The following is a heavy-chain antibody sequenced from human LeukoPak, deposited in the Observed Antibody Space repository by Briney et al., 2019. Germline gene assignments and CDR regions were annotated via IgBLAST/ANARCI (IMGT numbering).Heavy chain of an antibody. CDR1: GFTTSSNY. D-gene: IGHD3-9*01. CDR3: ARGGFGWPDEEHYFHY. J-gene: IGHJ4*02. Sequence: QTGGSLRLSCAASGFTTSSNYMSWVRQAPGKGLEWVSGIYSGGSTYYADSVKGRFTISTDNSKNTLYLQMNSLSAEDTAVYYCARGGFGWPDEEHYFHYWRQGTLDTVSS. CDR2: IYSGGST. V-gene: IGHV3-66*01.